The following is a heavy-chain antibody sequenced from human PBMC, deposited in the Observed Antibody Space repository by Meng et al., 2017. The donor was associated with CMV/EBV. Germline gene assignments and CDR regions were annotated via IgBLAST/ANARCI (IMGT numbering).Heavy chain of an antibody. Sequence: ASVKVSCKASGYTFTGYYMHWVRQAPGQGLEWMGWINPNSGGTNYAQKFQGRVTITRNTSISTAYMELSSLRSEDTAVYYCANAVVRYNWFDPWGQGTLVTVSS. D-gene: IGHD4-23*01. J-gene: IGHJ5*02. V-gene: IGHV1-2*02. CDR1: GYTFTGYY. CDR3: ANAVVRYNWFDP. CDR2: INPNSGGT.